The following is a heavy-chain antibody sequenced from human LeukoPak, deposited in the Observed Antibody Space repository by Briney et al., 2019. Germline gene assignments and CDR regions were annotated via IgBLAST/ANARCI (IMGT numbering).Heavy chain of an antibody. CDR3: ASSPPGVTPPPAENY. CDR2: ISSSGSTI. V-gene: IGHV3-11*01. CDR1: GFTFSDYY. J-gene: IGHJ4*02. D-gene: IGHD2-21*02. Sequence: GGSLRLSCAASGFTFSDYYMSWICQAPGKGLEWVSYISSSGSTIYYADSVKGRFTISRDNAKNSLYLQMNSLRAEDTAVYYCASSPPGVTPPPAENYWGQGTLVTVSS.